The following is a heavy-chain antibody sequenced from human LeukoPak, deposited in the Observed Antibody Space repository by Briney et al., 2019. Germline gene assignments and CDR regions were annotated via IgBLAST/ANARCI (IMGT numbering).Heavy chain of an antibody. CDR3: ARQQQVVPAANNWFDP. CDR2: IYYSGST. J-gene: IGHJ5*02. Sequence: PSETLSLTCTVSGGSISSSSYYWGWIRQPPGKGLEWVGSIYYSGSTYYNPSLKSRVTISVDTSKNQFSLKLSSVTAADTAVYYCARQQQVVPAANNWFDPWGQGTLVTVSS. CDR1: GGSISSSSYY. D-gene: IGHD2-2*01. V-gene: IGHV4-39*01.